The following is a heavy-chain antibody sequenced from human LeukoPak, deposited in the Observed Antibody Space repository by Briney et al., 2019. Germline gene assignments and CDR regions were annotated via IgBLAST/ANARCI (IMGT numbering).Heavy chain of an antibody. D-gene: IGHD3-22*01. J-gene: IGHJ4*02. CDR2: IYPGDSDT. CDR3: ARHPPSYFDSSGFPFDY. Sequence: GESLKISCKGSGYRFSKYWITWVRPTPGKGLEWMGIIYPGDSDTRYSPSFQGQVTISVDKSISTAYLQWSSLKASDTAMYYCARHPPSYFDSSGFPFDYWGQGTLVTVSS. V-gene: IGHV5-51*01. CDR1: GYRFSKYW.